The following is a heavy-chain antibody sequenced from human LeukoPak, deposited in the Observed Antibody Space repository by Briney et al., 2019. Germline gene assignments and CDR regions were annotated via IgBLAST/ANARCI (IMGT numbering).Heavy chain of an antibody. CDR2: IRSKANSYAT. J-gene: IGHJ6*03. V-gene: IGHV3-73*01. CDR3: TRPWVHSSGWHYYYYMDV. CDR1: GFTFSGSA. Sequence: PGGSLKLSCAASGFTFSGSAMHWVRQASGKGLEWVGRIRSKANSYATAYAASVKGRFTISRDDSKNTAYLQMNSLKTEDTAVYYCTRPWVHSSGWHYYYYMDVWGEGTTVTVSS. D-gene: IGHD6-19*01.